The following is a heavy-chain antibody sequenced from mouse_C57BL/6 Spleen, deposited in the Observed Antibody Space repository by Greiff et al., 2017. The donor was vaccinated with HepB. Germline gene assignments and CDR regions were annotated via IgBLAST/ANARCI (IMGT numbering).Heavy chain of an antibody. Sequence: VHVKQSGPELVKPGASVKLSCKASGYTFPSYDINWVKQRPGQGLEWIGWIYPRDGSTKYNEKFKGKATLTVDTSSSTAYLELHSLPSEDSAVYVCARPVTTVVDYWGQGTTLTVSS. J-gene: IGHJ2*01. V-gene: IGHV1-85*01. CDR3: ARPVTTVVDY. CDR2: IYPRDGST. D-gene: IGHD1-1*01. CDR1: GYTFPSYD.